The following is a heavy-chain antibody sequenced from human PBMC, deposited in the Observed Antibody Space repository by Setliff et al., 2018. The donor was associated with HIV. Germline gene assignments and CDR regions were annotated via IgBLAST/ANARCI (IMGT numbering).Heavy chain of an antibody. V-gene: IGHV1-18*01. CDR3: ARNWHSTSPYYFDY. CDR1: DYTLASYG. Sequence: ASVKVSCKASDYTLASYGFTWVRQAPGQGLEWMGWISGYRDTNYAQKFQGRVTMTVDTSTSTAYMELRSLRSDDTAVYYCARNWHSTSPYYFDYWGQGTPVTVSS. CDR2: ISGYRDT. J-gene: IGHJ4*02. D-gene: IGHD6-13*01.